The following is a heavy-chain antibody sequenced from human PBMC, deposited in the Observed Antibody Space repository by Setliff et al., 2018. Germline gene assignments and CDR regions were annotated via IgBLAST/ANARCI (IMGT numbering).Heavy chain of an antibody. J-gene: IGHJ5*01. CDR3: ASRTTGPGGWFDF. V-gene: IGHV4-4*08. D-gene: IGHD1-1*01. CDR2: IYTSGNT. Sequence: SETLSLTCTVSGGSISGYYWGWIRQPPGKGLEWIGNIYTSGNTNYNPSLKSRVSISVDTSKNQFSLNLNSVTAADTAVYYCASRTTGPGGWFDFWGQGSLVTVSS. CDR1: GGSISGYY.